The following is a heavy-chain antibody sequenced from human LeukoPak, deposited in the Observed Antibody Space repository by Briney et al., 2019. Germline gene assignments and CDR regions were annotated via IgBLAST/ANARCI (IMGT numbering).Heavy chain of an antibody. CDR1: GFTFSSYA. CDR2: ISYDGSNK. CDR3: ARSSQQRGTFDY. J-gene: IGHJ4*02. V-gene: IGHV3-30*01. Sequence: GRSLRLSCAASGFTFSSYAMHWVRQAPGKGLEWVAVISYDGSNKYYADSVKGRFTISRDNSKNTLYLQMNSLRAEDTAVYYCARSSQQRGTFDYWGQGTLVTVSS. D-gene: IGHD6-13*01.